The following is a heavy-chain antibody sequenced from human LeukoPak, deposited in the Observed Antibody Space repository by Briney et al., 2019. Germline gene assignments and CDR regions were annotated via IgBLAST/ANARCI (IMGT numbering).Heavy chain of an antibody. V-gene: IGHV3-30*02. J-gene: IGHJ4*02. Sequence: GGSLRLSCAASGFTFSSYGMHWVRQAPGNGLEWVAFITYDGSNKYYADSVKGRFTISRDNSKNTLYLQMNSLRAEDTAVYYCAKDRATSGYWGQGTLVTVSS. CDR2: ITYDGSNK. CDR3: AKDRATSGY. D-gene: IGHD1-26*01. CDR1: GFTFSSYG.